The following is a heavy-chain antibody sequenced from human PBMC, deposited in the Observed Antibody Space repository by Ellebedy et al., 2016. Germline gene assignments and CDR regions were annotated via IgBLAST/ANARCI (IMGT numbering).Heavy chain of an antibody. D-gene: IGHD3-9*01. Sequence: GESLKISXAASGFTFSSYGMHWVRQAPGKGLEWVAVISYDGSNKYYADSVKGRFTISRDNSKNTLYLQMNSLRAEDTAVYYCARGPYDILTGYPSTFDYWGQGTLVTVSS. J-gene: IGHJ4*02. CDR2: ISYDGSNK. CDR3: ARGPYDILTGYPSTFDY. V-gene: IGHV3-30*03. CDR1: GFTFSSYG.